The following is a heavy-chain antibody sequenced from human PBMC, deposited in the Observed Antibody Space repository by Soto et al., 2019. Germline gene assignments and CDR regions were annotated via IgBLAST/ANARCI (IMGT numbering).Heavy chain of an antibody. J-gene: IGHJ5*02. CDR1: GGSISSFA. Sequence: QVQLVQSGAEVKKPGSSVKVSCKASGGSISSFAISWVRQAPGQGLDWMGGIIPIFDSANYAQKFQGRVTIIADASTSTVYMELSSLRSEDTAVYYCARDDGSGWFFEAAWGQGTLVTVSS. CDR3: ARDDGSGWFFEAA. D-gene: IGHD6-19*01. V-gene: IGHV1-69*01. CDR2: IIPIFDSA.